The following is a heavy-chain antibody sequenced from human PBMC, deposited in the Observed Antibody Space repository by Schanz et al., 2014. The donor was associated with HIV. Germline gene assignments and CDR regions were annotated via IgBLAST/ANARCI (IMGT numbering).Heavy chain of an antibody. Sequence: EVQLVESGGGLVQPGRSLRLSCAVSGFTFDDYAMHWVRQAPGKGLEWVSGISWNSGSIGYADSVKGRFTISRDNAKNSLHLQMNSLRAEDTAVYYCARDSCGGDCYPYFDYWGQGTLVTVSS. CDR1: GFTFDDYA. CDR3: ARDSCGGDCYPYFDY. V-gene: IGHV3-9*01. D-gene: IGHD2-21*02. CDR2: ISWNSGSI. J-gene: IGHJ4*02.